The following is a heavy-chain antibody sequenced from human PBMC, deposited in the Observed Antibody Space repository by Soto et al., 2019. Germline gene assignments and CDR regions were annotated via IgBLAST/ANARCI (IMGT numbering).Heavy chain of an antibody. Sequence: QVQLVESGGGVVQPGRSLRLSCAASGFTFSSYAMHWVRQAPGKGLEWVAVISYDGSNKYYADSVKGRFTISRDNSKNTLYLQMNSLRAEDTAVYYCARVIAVAGHFDYWGQGTLVTVSS. J-gene: IGHJ4*02. D-gene: IGHD6-19*01. CDR1: GFTFSSYA. V-gene: IGHV3-30-3*01. CDR3: ARVIAVAGHFDY. CDR2: ISYDGSNK.